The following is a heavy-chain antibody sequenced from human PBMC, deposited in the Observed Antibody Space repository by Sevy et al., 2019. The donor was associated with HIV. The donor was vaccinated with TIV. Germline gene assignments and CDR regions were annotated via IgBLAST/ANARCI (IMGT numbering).Heavy chain of an antibody. Sequence: GGSLRLSCRASGFTFDDYTMSWVRQAPGKGLEWVACIRGKAYGGTTEYAASVKGRFTISRDESKSIAYLQMNSLKTEATAVYYCTRVEGATDWGMDVWGQGTTVTVSS. D-gene: IGHD1-26*01. V-gene: IGHV3-49*04. CDR3: TRVEGATDWGMDV. J-gene: IGHJ6*02. CDR2: IRGKAYGGTT. CDR1: GFTFDDYT.